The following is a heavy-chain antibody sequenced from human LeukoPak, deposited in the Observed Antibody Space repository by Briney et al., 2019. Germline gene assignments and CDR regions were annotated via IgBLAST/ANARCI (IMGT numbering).Heavy chain of an antibody. CDR2: IRYDGSNK. J-gene: IGHJ4*02. Sequence: PGGSLRLSCAASGFTFSSYGMHWVRQAPGKGLEWVAFIRYDGSNKYYADSVKGRFTISRDNSKNTLYLQMNSLRAEDTAVYYCARTYNWNPNYWGQGTLVTVSS. CDR3: ARTYNWNPNY. V-gene: IGHV3-30*02. D-gene: IGHD1-1*01. CDR1: GFTFSSYG.